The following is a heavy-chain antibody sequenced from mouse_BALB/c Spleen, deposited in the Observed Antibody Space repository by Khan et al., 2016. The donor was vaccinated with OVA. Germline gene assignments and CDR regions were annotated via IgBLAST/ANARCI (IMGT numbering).Heavy chain of an antibody. CDR2: ISTYYGDA. J-gene: IGHJ3*01. V-gene: IGHV1S137*01. D-gene: IGHD1-3*01. Sequence: QVQLQQPGAVLVRPGVSVKISCKGSGYTFTDFAIHWVKQSHAKSLEWIGVISTYYGDADYNQKFKGKATMTVDKSSSTAFVELARLTPEDSANYYCVRGSGNSRFAYWGQGTLVTVSA. CDR3: VRGSGNSRFAY. CDR1: GYTFTDFA.